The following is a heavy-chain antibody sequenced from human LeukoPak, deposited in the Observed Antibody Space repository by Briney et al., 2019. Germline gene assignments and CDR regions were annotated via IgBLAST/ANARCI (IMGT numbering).Heavy chain of an antibody. V-gene: IGHV4-59*12. D-gene: IGHD4-11*01. Sequence: PSETLSLTCTVSGGSISSYYWSWIRQPPGKGLEWIGYIYYSGSTNYNPSLKSRVTISVDTSKNQFSLKLSSVTAADTAVYYCARGRATVRRYYYYGMDVWGQGTTVTVSS. CDR2: IYYSGST. CDR3: ARGRATVRRYYYYGMDV. J-gene: IGHJ6*02. CDR1: GGSISSYY.